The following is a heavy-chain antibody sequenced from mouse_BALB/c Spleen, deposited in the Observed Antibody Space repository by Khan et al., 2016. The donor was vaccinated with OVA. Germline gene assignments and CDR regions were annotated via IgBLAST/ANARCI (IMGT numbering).Heavy chain of an antibody. CDR3: AREDYDHWYFDV. V-gene: IGHV5-17*02. Sequence: EVQLVESGGGLVQPGGSRKLSCAASGFTFSSFGMHWVRQAPEKGLEWVAYISSGSSTIYFADTVKGRFTISRDNPKNTLFLQMTSLRSEDTAMYYCAREDYDHWYFDVWGAGTTVTVSS. D-gene: IGHD2-3*01. CDR1: GFTFSSFG. CDR2: ISSGSSTI. J-gene: IGHJ1*01.